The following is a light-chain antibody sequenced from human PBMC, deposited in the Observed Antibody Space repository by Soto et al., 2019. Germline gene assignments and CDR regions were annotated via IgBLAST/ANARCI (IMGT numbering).Light chain of an antibody. Sequence: QSALTQPASVSGSPGQSITISCTGTSSDVGGYNYVSWYQQHPGKAPKVMIYDVSNRPSGVSNRFSGSKSGNTASLTISGLQAEDEADYYCSSYTSSSTLVVVGGGTKLTVL. CDR2: DVS. CDR3: SSYTSSSTLVV. V-gene: IGLV2-14*01. J-gene: IGLJ2*01. CDR1: SSDVGGYNY.